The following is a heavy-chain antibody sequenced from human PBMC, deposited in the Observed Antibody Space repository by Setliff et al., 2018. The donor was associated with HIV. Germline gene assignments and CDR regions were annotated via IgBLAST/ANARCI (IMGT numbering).Heavy chain of an antibody. CDR1: GFPFSNAW. D-gene: IGHD2-21*02. V-gene: IGHV3-15*01. Sequence: SLKISCAASGFPFSNAWMSWVRQAPGKGLEWVGRIKSKTDGGTTDYAAPVKGRFTISRDDSKNTLYLQMNSLKTEDTAVYYCTTEAYCGGDCYSDDAFDIWGQGTMVTVSS. J-gene: IGHJ3*02. CDR2: IKSKTDGGTT. CDR3: TTEAYCGGDCYSDDAFDI.